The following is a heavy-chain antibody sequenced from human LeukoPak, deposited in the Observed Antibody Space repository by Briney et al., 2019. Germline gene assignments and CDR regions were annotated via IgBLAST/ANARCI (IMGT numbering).Heavy chain of an antibody. CDR2: ISAYNGNT. V-gene: IGHV1-18*01. J-gene: IGHJ5*02. Sequence: GASVKVSCKASGYTFTSYGISWVRQAPGQGLEWMGWISAYNGNTNYAQELQGRVTMTTDTSTSTAYMELRSLRSDDTAVYYCARSGGYCSGGSCYQLDWFDPWGQGTLVTVSS. CDR3: ARSGGYCSGGSCYQLDWFDP. D-gene: IGHD2-15*01. CDR1: GYTFTSYG.